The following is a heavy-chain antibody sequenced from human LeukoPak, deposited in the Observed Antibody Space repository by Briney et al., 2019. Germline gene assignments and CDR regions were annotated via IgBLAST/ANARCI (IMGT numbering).Heavy chain of an antibody. CDR1: GGSISSGSYY. V-gene: IGHV4-61*02. J-gene: IGHJ6*04. Sequence: ASQTLSLTCTVSGGSISSGSYYWSWIRHPAGKGLEWIGRIYTSGSTNYNPSLKSRVTISVDTSKNQFSLKLSSVTAADTAVYYWAREGYNGNDGGANGMAVWAKGPTVTVS. CDR3: AREGYNGNDGGANGMAV. CDR2: IYTSGST. D-gene: IGHD1-20*01.